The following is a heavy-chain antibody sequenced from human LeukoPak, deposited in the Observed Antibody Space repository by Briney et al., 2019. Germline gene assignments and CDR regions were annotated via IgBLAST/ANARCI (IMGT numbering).Heavy chain of an antibody. J-gene: IGHJ6*03. V-gene: IGHV3-30*02. CDR1: GFTFS. D-gene: IGHD4-11*01. CDR2: IRHDGTDQ. CDR3: AKTHSDYVGQYSYYYYFYMDV. Sequence: GGSLRLSCVGSGFTFSVHWVRQVPGKGLEWLTFIRHDGTDQHYADSVRGRFTISRDNSKNSLYLQMDNLRPEDTAVYYCAKTHSDYVGQYSYYYYFYMDVWGKGTTVTVSS.